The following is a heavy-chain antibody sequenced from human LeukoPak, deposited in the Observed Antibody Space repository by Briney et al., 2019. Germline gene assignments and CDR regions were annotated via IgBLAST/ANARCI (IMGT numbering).Heavy chain of an antibody. D-gene: IGHD6-19*01. CDR1: GFTFSSYA. J-gene: IGHJ4*02. CDR2: ISDSSGHT. CDR3: AKDGVWQSYYFDY. Sequence: PGGSLRLSCAASGFTFSSYAMTWVRQAPGKGLERVSSISDSSGHTYYADSVRDRFTISRDNSKNTVFLQMNSLRAEDTAIYYCAKDGVWQSYYFDYWGQGTLVTVSS. V-gene: IGHV3-23*01.